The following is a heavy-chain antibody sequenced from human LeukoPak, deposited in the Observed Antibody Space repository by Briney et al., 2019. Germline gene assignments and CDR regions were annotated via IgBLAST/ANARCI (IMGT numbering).Heavy chain of an antibody. CDR1: GFTFSSYG. D-gene: IGHD5-24*01. Sequence: GGSLRLSCAGSGFTFSSYGMHWVRQAPGKGLEWVAFIRYDGSNKYYADSVEGRFTISRDNSKNTLYLQMNSLRAEDTAVYYCARWLQFSLDYWGQGTLVTVSS. CDR2: IRYDGSNK. J-gene: IGHJ4*02. CDR3: ARWLQFSLDY. V-gene: IGHV3-30*02.